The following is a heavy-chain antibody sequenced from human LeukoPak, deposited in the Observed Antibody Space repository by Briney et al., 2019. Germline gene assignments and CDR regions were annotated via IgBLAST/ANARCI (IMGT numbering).Heavy chain of an antibody. CDR3: ARSQATAANPYYFDY. Sequence: GESLKISCKGSGYRFTSYWIGWVRQMPGKGLEWMGIIYPGDSDTRYSPSFQGQVTISADKSISTAYLQWSSLKASDTAMYYCARSQATAANPYYFDYWGQGTLVTVSS. D-gene: IGHD2-15*01. J-gene: IGHJ4*02. CDR1: GYRFTSYW. V-gene: IGHV5-51*01. CDR2: IYPGDSDT.